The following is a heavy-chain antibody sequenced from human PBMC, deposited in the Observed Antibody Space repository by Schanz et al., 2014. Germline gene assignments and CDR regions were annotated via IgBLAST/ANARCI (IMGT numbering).Heavy chain of an antibody. J-gene: IGHJ3*01. V-gene: IGHV4-4*02. Sequence: QVQLQESGPGLVKPSGTLSLTCVVSGGSISSGVWWTWARQSPGKGLEWIGEIFHSGTTNYNPSRESRVTISVDKPKNQFSLILSSMTAADTAVYYCTRSTLWSYDVWGRGTMVIVSS. CDR3: TRSTLWSYDV. D-gene: IGHD2-21*01. CDR2: IFHSGTT. CDR1: GGSISSGVW.